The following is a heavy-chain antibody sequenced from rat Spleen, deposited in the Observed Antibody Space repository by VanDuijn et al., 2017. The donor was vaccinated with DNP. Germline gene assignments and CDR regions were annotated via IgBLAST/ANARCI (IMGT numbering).Heavy chain of an antibody. V-gene: IGHV1-43*01. J-gene: IGHJ1*01. CDR3: ARRRLPYWYFDF. CDR1: GYTFTSYY. Sequence: QVQLQQSGAELAKPGSSVMISCKASGYTFTSYYITWIKQTTGQGLEYIGYINTGSGGTNYNEKFKGKATLTVDKSSSTALMQLSSLTPDDSAVYYCARRRLPYWYFDFWGPGTMVTVSS. CDR2: INTGSGGT. D-gene: IGHD1-4*01.